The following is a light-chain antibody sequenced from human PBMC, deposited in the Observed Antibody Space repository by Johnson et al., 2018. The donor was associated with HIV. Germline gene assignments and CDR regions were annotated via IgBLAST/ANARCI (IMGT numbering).Light chain of an antibody. Sequence: QSVLTQPPSVSAAPGQKATISCSGSSSNIGNNYVSWYQQVPGTAPKLLIYDNNRRPSGIPGRFSGSKSGPSATLGITGLQTGDEADYYCGTWDSSLTSYVFGAGTKVTVL. J-gene: IGLJ1*01. V-gene: IGLV1-51*01. CDR1: SSNIGNNY. CDR3: GTWDSSLTSYV. CDR2: DNN.